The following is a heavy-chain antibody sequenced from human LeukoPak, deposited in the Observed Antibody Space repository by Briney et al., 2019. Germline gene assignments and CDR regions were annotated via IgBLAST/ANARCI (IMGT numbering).Heavy chain of an antibody. J-gene: IGHJ6*03. D-gene: IGHD1-26*01. V-gene: IGHV3-73*01. CDR2: IRSKANSYAT. CDR1: GFTFSGSA. CDR3: TRPGALPPIDYYYYYYMDV. Sequence: GGSLSLSCAASGFTFSGSAMHWVRQASGKGLEWVGRIRSKANSYATAYAASVKGRFTNSRDDSKNTAYLQMNSLKTEDTAVYYCTRPGALPPIDYYYYYYMDVWGKGTTVTVSS.